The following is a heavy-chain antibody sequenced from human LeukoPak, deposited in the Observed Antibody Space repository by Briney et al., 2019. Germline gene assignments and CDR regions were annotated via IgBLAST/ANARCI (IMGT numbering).Heavy chain of an antibody. D-gene: IGHD2-15*01. CDR1: GFSFSSHG. CDR3: AKDQDIVVVVAASTFDY. V-gene: IGHV3-30*18. Sequence: PGGPLRLSCAASGFSFSSHGMHWVRQAPGKGLEWVAVISYDGSNKYYADSVKGRFTISRDNSKNTLYLQMNSLRAENTAVYYCAKDQDIVVVVAASTFDYWGQGTLVTVSS. J-gene: IGHJ4*02. CDR2: ISYDGSNK.